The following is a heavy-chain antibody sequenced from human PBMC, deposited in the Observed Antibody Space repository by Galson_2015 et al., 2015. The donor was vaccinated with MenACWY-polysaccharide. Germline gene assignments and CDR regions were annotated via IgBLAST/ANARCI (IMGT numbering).Heavy chain of an antibody. CDR2: MNPNSGNT. V-gene: IGHV1-8*01. CDR1: GYSFSSYD. Sequence: SVKVSCKASGYSFSSYDINWVRQTTGQGLEWMGWMNPNSGNTGYTQKFQGRVTMTRNTSISIAYMELSSLRSEDTAVYYCARGGKYYYDSSGYLNWFDPWGQGTLVTVSS. D-gene: IGHD3-22*01. CDR3: ARGGKYYYDSSGYLNWFDP. J-gene: IGHJ5*02.